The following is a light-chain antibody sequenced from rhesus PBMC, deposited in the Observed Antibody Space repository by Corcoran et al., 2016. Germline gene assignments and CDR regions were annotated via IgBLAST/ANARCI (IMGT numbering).Light chain of an antibody. V-gene: IGKV2-78*01. CDR2: LGS. CDR3: MQTLQTPRT. CDR1: QSLLDSDGYTL. J-gene: IGKJ1*01. Sequence: DIVMTQTPLSLPVSPGEPASISCRSSQSLLDSDGYTLLHWYLQKPSQSPQLRIYLGSNRASGVPDRVSGSGAGTDFTLKISRVEAEDVGVYYCMQTLQTPRTVGQGTKVEIK.